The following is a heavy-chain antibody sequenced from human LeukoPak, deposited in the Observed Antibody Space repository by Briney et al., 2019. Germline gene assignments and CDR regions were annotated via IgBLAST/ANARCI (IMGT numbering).Heavy chain of an antibody. J-gene: IGHJ4*02. CDR3: ARGDSSGWGLDY. Sequence: GGSLRLSCAVSGFAFSDHYLDWGRQCPGKGRGWGGRSRSKNNRYPTQSTASVKGRFNIPRDDSQNSLYLQMNSLKTEDAAVYYCARGDSSGWGLDYWGLGTLVTVS. CDR2: SRSKNNRYPT. V-gene: IGHV3-72*01. D-gene: IGHD6-19*01. CDR1: GFAFSDHY.